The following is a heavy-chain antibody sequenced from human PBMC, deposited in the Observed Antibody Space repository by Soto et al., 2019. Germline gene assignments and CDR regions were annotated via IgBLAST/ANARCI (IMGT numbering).Heavy chain of an antibody. D-gene: IGHD3-3*01. Sequence: SETLWHICIGSNFSISSGCYFGWLRQSPGKGLEWIATIYHTGRTYHNPSLKGRVTISADTSENHFSLKLSSVTAADTAFYYCARVMCLFSLPRSLSFDFRGQGTLVTVSS. J-gene: IGHJ4*02. V-gene: IGHV4-38-2*02. CDR3: ARVMCLFSLPRSLSFDF. CDR1: NFSISSGCY. CDR2: IYHTGRT.